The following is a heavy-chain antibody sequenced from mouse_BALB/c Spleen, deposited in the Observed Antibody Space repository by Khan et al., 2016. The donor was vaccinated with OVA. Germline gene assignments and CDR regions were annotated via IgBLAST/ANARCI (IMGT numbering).Heavy chain of an antibody. D-gene: IGHD1-1*01. Sequence: EVELVESGGDLVKPGGSLKLSCAASGFTFSTYGMSWVRQAPDKRLEWVATVSTGGSYTYYPDSVKGRFTISSDNAKNTLYLQMSDLRSEDTAIFYCTRLDYYYDSEVIAYWGQGTLVTVSA. CDR3: TRLDYYYDSEVIAY. V-gene: IGHV5-6*01. J-gene: IGHJ3*01. CDR2: VSTGGSYT. CDR1: GFTFSTYG.